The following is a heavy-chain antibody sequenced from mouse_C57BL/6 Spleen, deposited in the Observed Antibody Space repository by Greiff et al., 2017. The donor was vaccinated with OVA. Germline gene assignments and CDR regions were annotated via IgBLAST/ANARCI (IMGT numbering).Heavy chain of an antibody. Sequence: EVKVVESGGGLVQPGGSLKLSCAASGFTFSDYYMYWVRQTPEKRLEWVAYISNGGGSTYYPDTVKGRFTISRDNAKNTLYLQMSRLKSEDTAMYYCARRPLITTVVATDAMDYWGQGTSVTVSS. CDR2: ISNGGGST. CDR3: ARRPLITTVVATDAMDY. CDR1: GFTFSDYY. D-gene: IGHD1-1*01. V-gene: IGHV5-12*01. J-gene: IGHJ4*01.